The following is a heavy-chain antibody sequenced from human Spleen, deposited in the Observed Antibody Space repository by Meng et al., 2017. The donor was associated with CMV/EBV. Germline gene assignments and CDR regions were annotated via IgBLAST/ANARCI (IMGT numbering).Heavy chain of an antibody. J-gene: IGHJ5*02. CDR3: AEGRKYCSHLSCPGLDP. D-gene: IGHD1-14*01. V-gene: IGHV1-2*02. CDR2: INPNNGGT. CDR1: NPFIDYY. Sequence: NPFIDYYIPWVRQAPGQGLEWMGWINPNNGGTVYAHKFQGRVTMTRDTSINIVYVELNNLTPDDTAVYYCAEGRKYCSHLSCPGLDPWGQGTLVTVSS.